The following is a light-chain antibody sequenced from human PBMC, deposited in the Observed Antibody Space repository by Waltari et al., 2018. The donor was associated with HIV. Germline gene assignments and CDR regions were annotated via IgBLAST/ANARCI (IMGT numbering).Light chain of an antibody. CDR3: QQFTSLPIT. CDR2: GAS. V-gene: IGKV1-33*01. J-gene: IGKJ3*01. CDR1: QDIGNH. Sequence: DILMTQSPPSLSASVGGKVTITCRASQDIGNHLSWYRQKSGRAPELLIYGASFLESGVPSKFSGRGSGTTFISTINSLQPEDSATYYCQQFTSLPITFGPGTTVDIK.